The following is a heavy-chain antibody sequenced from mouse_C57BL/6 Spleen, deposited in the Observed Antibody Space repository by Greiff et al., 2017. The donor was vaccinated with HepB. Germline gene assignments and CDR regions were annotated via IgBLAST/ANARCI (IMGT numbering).Heavy chain of an antibody. D-gene: IGHD1-1*01. CDR2: IDPSDSYT. CDR3: ARSHYYGSSGPWFAY. CDR1: GYTFTSYW. J-gene: IGHJ3*01. Sequence: QVQLQQPGAELVKPGASVELSCKASGYTFTSYWMQWVKQRPGQGLEWIGEIDPSDSYTNYNQKFKGKATLTVDTSSSTAYMQLSSLTSEDSAVYYCARSHYYGSSGPWFAYWGQGTLVTVSA. V-gene: IGHV1-50*01.